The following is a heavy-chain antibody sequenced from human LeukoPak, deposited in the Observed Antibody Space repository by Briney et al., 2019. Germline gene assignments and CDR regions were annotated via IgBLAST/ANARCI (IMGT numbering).Heavy chain of an antibody. V-gene: IGHV3-23*01. CDR1: GFTFSTYT. CDR3: AKDVAPDSGWDLDY. D-gene: IGHD6-19*01. J-gene: IGHJ4*02. CDR2: IYNSGAGI. Sequence: GGSLRLSCAASGFTFSTYTMSRVRQAPGKGLEWVSSIYNSGAGIFYADSVKGRFTISRDNSKNTLYLQMNSLRAEDTAVYYCAKDVAPDSGWDLDYWGQGTLVTVSS.